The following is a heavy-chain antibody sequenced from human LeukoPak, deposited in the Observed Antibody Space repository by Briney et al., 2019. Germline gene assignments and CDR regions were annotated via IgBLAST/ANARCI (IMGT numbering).Heavy chain of an antibody. D-gene: IGHD3-22*01. V-gene: IGHV3-23*01. CDR2: ISGSGGST. CDR3: AKDREYYYDSSGYYYAR. Sequence: PGGSLRLSCAASGFTFSSYAMSWVRQAPGKGLEWVSAISGSGGSTYYADSVKGRFTISRDNSKNTLYLQMNSLRAEDTAVYYCAKDREYYYDSSGYYYARWGQGTLVTVSS. J-gene: IGHJ4*02. CDR1: GFTFSSYA.